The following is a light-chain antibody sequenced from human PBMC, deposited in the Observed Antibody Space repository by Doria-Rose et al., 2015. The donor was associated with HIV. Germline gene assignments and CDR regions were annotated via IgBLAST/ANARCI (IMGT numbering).Light chain of an antibody. CDR3: QQYGTSRGT. CDR1: QRVKSSY. CDR2: DAS. V-gene: IGKV3-20*01. J-gene: IGKJ5*01. Sequence: TQSPGTLSLSSGERATLSCRASQRVKSSYLAWYQQMPGQAPRLLIYDASTRATGIPDRFSGSGSGTDFTLTISRLEPEDVAVYYCQQYGTSRGTFGQGTRLEIK.